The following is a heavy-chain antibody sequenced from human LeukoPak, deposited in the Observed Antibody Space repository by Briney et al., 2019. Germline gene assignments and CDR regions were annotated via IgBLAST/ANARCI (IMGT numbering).Heavy chain of an antibody. CDR3: ARGAEATFSFFDY. CDR1: GFSISGYW. D-gene: IGHD1-26*01. CDR2: ISGSQTYI. Sequence: GGSLRLSCAASGFSISGYWMHWVRQAAGEGLVWVASISGSQTYIYYADSVKGRFIISRDNAKSSVFLQMNSPRADDTAVYYCARGAEATFSFFDYWGQGIPVIVSS. V-gene: IGHV3-21*06. J-gene: IGHJ4*02.